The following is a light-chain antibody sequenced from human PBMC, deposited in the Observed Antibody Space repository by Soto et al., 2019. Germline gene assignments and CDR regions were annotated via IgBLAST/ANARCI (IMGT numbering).Light chain of an antibody. CDR3: SSYTSCSTLRV. Sequence: QSALTQPASVSGSPGQSITISCTGTSSDVGGYNYVSWYQQHPGKAPKLMIYDVSNRPSGVSNRFSGSKSGNTAALTISGLQAEDEADYSCSSYTSCSTLRVFGGGTKLTVL. CDR2: DVS. V-gene: IGLV2-14*01. J-gene: IGLJ3*02. CDR1: SSDVGGYNY.